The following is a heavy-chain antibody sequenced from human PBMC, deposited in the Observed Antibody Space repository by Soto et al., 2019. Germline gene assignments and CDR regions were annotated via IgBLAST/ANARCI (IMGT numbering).Heavy chain of an antibody. CDR2: IYYSGST. CDR1: GGSICSYY. D-gene: IGHD2-15*01. J-gene: IGHJ4*02. CDR3: ARRYGGTFDY. V-gene: IGHV4-59*08. Sequence: SETLSLTCTVSGGSICSYYWSWIRQPPGKGLEWIGYIYYSGSTTYNPSLKSRVTISVDTSKNQFSLKLSSVTAADTAVYYCARRYGGTFDYWGQGTLVTSPQ.